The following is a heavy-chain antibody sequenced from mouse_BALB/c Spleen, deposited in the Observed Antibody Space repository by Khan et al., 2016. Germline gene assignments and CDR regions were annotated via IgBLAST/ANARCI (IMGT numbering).Heavy chain of an antibody. CDR3: ARDYYGSSYFDY. Sequence: EVQLQESGPGLVKPSQSLSLTCTVTGYSITSDYAWNWIRQFPGNKLEWMGYISYSGSTSYNPSLTSRISITRDTSKNQFFLQLNSVTTEDTVTYYCARDYYGSSYFDYWGQGTTLTVSS. CDR1: GYSITSDYA. J-gene: IGHJ2*01. D-gene: IGHD1-1*01. V-gene: IGHV3-2*02. CDR2: ISYSGST.